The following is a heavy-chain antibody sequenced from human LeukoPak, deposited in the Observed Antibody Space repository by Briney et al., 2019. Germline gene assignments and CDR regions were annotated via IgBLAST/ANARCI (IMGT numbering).Heavy chain of an antibody. CDR2: IIPILGIA. V-gene: IGHV1-69*04. Sequence: RVASVKVSCKASGGTFSSYAISWVRQAPGQGLEWMGRIIPILGIANYAQKFQGRVTITADKSTSTAYMELSSLRSEDTAVYYCGGEDPYYDFWSGYYGPLGYWGQGTLVTVSS. J-gene: IGHJ4*02. CDR3: GGEDPYYDFWSGYYGPLGY. D-gene: IGHD3-3*01. CDR1: GGTFSSYA.